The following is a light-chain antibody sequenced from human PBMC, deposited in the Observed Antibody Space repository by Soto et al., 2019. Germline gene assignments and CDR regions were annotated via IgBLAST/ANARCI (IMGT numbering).Light chain of an antibody. Sequence: QAVVTQEPSLTVSPGGTVTLTCGSSTGAVTTGHYPHWFQQKAGQAPRTLIFDTSNKHSWTPARFSGSLLGGKAALTLSGAQPEDEAEYYCLLSYLSYDVLRMFGGGTKLTVL. CDR2: DTS. CDR1: TGAVTTGHY. CDR3: LLSYLSYDVLRM. J-gene: IGLJ3*02. V-gene: IGLV7-46*01.